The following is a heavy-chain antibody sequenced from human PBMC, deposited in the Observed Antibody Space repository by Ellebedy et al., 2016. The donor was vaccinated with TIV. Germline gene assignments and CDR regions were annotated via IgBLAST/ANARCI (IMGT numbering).Heavy chain of an antibody. CDR2: IYYSGST. Sequence: MPSETLSLTCTVSGGSISNSDYYWDWIRQPPGKGLEWIGSIYYSGSTYSNPSLKSRVTISVDTSKNQFSLNLSSVTAADMAVYYCARDPALPRGRFDTWGQGTLVTVSS. V-gene: IGHV4-39*07. CDR3: ARDPALPRGRFDT. J-gene: IGHJ5*02. CDR1: GGSISNSDYY.